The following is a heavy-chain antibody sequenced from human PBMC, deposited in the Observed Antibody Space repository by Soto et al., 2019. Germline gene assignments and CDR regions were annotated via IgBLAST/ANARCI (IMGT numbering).Heavy chain of an antibody. Sequence: ASVKVSCKVSGYTLTELSMHWVRQAPGKGLEWMGGFDPEDGETIYAQKFQGRVTMTEDTSTDTAYMELSSLRSEDTAVYYCATSLPSVTIFWSGPYYMDVWGKGTTVTVSS. D-gene: IGHD3-3*01. CDR2: FDPEDGET. V-gene: IGHV1-24*01. CDR3: ATSLPSVTIFWSGPYYMDV. J-gene: IGHJ6*03. CDR1: GYTLTELS.